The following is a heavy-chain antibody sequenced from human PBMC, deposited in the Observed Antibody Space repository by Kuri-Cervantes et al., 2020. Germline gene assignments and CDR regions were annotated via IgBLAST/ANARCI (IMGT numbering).Heavy chain of an antibody. CDR2: IWNDGSNK. Sequence: GGFLRLSSAASGFTFSSYGMHWVRQAPGKGLEWVAVIWNDGSNKYYADSVKGRFTISRDNSKNTLYLQMNSLRAEDTAVYYCARGAQITFGGVTPHYWGQGTLVTVSS. J-gene: IGHJ4*02. V-gene: IGHV3-33*01. CDR3: ARGAQITFGGVTPHY. D-gene: IGHD3-16*01. CDR1: GFTFSSYG.